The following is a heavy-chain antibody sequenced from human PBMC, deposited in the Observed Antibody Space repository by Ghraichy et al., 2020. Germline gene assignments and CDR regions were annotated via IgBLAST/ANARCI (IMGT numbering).Heavy chain of an antibody. D-gene: IGHD6-13*01. CDR3: AKTRQLRGAAAGTAFDY. CDR2: ISGSGGST. V-gene: IGHV3-23*01. J-gene: IGHJ4*02. CDR1: GFTFSSYA. Sequence: GGSLRLSCAASGFTFSSYAMSWVRQAPGKGLEWVSAISGSGGSTYYADSVKGRFTISRDNSKNTLYLQMNSLRAEDTAVYYCAKTRQLRGAAAGTAFDYWGQGTLVTVSS.